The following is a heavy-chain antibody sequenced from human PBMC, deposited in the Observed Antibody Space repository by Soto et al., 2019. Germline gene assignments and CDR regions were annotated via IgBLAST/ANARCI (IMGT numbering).Heavy chain of an antibody. CDR3: AGGHCTNGGCLYYGMDV. CDR2: ISSSGRRT. Sequence: GGSLRLSCGGSGFTFANFGMGWVRQAPGKGLYWVSGISSSGRRTYYADSVKGRFTISRDNSKSTLYLQMDSLRAEDTAVYYCAGGHCTNGGCLYYGMDVWGQGTKGTFSS. CDR1: GFTFANFG. J-gene: IGHJ6*02. D-gene: IGHD2-8*01. V-gene: IGHV3-23*01.